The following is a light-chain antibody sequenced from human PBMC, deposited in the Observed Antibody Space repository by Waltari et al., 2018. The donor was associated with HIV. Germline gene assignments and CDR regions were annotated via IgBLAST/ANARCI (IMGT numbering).Light chain of an antibody. CDR1: RSNIGAGYD. CDR3: QSYDSTRSAWV. Sequence: SVLRQPPSVSRAPGQRVTISCTGSRSNIGAGYDVHWYQQLPGAAPQLLIYDNSSRPAVVPDRFSGSKSGTAASLTISGLQAEDEADYYCQSYDSTRSAWVFGGGTKLTVL. V-gene: IGLV1-40*01. J-gene: IGLJ3*02. CDR2: DNS.